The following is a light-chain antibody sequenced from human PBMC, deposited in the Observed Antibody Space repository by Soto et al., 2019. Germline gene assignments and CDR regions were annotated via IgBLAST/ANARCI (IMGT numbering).Light chain of an antibody. V-gene: IGKV3-15*01. Sequence: MMMTQSPATLSVSPGASVTLSCRTSHSVNSHVAWYTQKPGQAPRLLLYGASTRATGIPVRFSGSGFGTEFTLTISSLQSEDFAVDDCQQYKNWPLFGQGTRLEI. J-gene: IGKJ5*01. CDR3: QQYKNWPL. CDR2: GAS. CDR1: HSVNSH.